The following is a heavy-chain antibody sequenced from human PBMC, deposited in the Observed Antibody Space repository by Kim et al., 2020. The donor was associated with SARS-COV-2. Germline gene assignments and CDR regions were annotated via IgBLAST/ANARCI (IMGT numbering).Heavy chain of an antibody. D-gene: IGHD6-6*01. CDR1: GGTFSSYA. J-gene: IGHJ6*02. V-gene: IGHV1-69*13. Sequence: SVKVSCKASGGTFSSYAISWVRQAPGQGLEWMGGIIPIFGTANYAQKFQGRVTITADESTSTAYMELSSLRSEDTAVYYCAREASSSSDYYYYGMDVWGQGTTVTVSS. CDR2: IIPIFGTA. CDR3: AREASSSSDYYYYGMDV.